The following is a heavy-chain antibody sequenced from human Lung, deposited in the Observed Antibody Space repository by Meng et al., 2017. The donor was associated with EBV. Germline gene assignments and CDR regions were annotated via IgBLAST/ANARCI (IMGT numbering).Heavy chain of an antibody. D-gene: IGHD2-2*01. CDR1: GRSFSSSY. J-gene: IGHJ4*02. CDR3: ARGGTSSAPFDY. CDR2: INYSGIT. Sequence: QWLIQLWGAGLLRPSGTLPPTFGVSGRSFSSSYWGWIRQPPGKGLEWIGQINYSGITNYNPSLKSRVTISVDTSKNQFSLSLNSVTAADTAVYYCARGGTSSAPFDYWGQGTLVTVSS. V-gene: IGHV4-34*01.